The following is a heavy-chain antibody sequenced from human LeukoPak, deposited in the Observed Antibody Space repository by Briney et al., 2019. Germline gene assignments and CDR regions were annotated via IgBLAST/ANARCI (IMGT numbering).Heavy chain of an antibody. Sequence: SETLSLTCTVSGGSISSYYWSWIRQAPGKGLEWIGYISYSGETNYNPSLKSRVTISQDTSTNQFTLKLTSVTAADTAIYYCASAPNENFFDYWGQGTLVTVSS. V-gene: IGHV4-59*01. CDR2: ISYSGET. CDR3: ASAPNENFFDY. CDR1: GGSISSYY. J-gene: IGHJ4*02.